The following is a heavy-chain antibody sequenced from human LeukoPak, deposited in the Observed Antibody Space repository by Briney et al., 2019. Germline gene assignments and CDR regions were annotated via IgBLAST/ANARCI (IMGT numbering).Heavy chain of an antibody. J-gene: IGHJ4*02. CDR3: ARSTWGLSYYYGAGTPFDY. CDR2: IYYSGIT. V-gene: IGHV4-39*01. CDR1: GGSISSSPYY. Sequence: SETLSLTCTVSGGSISSSPYYWGWIRQPPGKGLEWIGNIYYSGITYYNPSLKSRVTISVDTSKNQFSLKLSSVTAADTAVYYCARSTWGLSYYYGAGTPFDYWGQGTLVTVSS. D-gene: IGHD3-10*01.